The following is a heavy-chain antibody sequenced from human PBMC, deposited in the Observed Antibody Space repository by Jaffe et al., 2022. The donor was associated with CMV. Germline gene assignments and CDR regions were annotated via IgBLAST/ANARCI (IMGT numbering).Heavy chain of an antibody. D-gene: IGHD2-21*01. CDR2: IYPGDSDT. V-gene: IGHV5-51*01. CDR1: GYSFTSYW. J-gene: IGHJ6*03. CDR3: ARRFPMAMSNYYYYMDV. Sequence: EVQLVQSGAEVKKPGESLKISCKGSGYSFTSYWIGWVRQMPGKGLEWMGIIYPGDSDTRYSPSFQGQVTISADKSISTAYLQWSSLKASDTAMYYCARRFPMAMSNYYYYMDVWGKGTTVTVSS.